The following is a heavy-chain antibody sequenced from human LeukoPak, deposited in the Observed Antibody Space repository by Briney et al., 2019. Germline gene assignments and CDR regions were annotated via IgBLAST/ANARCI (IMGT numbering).Heavy chain of an antibody. CDR3: ATLVFSGGWCPGY. CDR2: INQDGDRT. CDR1: RLTFSHYW. V-gene: IGHV3-7*01. Sequence: GGSLRLSCAASRLTFSHYWMSWVRQAPGKGLKWVAAINQDGDRTEYVDSVKGRFSISRDSATNSWDLQMSSLRVDDTALYYCATLVFSGGWCPGYWGQGTLVTVSS. J-gene: IGHJ4*02. D-gene: IGHD6-19*01.